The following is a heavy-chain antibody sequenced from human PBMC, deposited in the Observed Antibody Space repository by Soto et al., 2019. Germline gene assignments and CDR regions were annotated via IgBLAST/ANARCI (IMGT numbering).Heavy chain of an antibody. D-gene: IGHD5-12*01. V-gene: IGHV3-33*01. J-gene: IGHJ6*02. CDR2: IWYDGSNK. Sequence: GGSLRLSCAASGFTFSSYGMHWVRQAPGKGLEWVAVIWYDGSNKYYADSVKGRFTISRDNSKNTLYLQMNSLRAEDTAVYYCAREGYDLEYYYYGMDVWGQGTTVTVSS. CDR1: GFTFSSYG. CDR3: AREGYDLEYYYYGMDV.